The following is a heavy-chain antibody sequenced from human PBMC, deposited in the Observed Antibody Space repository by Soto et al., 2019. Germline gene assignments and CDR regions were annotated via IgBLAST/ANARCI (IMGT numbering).Heavy chain of an antibody. CDR2: IWYDGSNK. D-gene: IGHD3-22*01. V-gene: IGHV3-33*01. Sequence: GGSLRLSCAASGFTFSYYGMHWVRQAPGKGLEWVAVIWYDGSNKYYADSVKGRFTISRDNSKNRLYLQMNSLGAEDTALYYCARAYYYDSSAYYSGAYFDYWGQGTLVTVSS. CDR3: ARAYYYDSSAYYSGAYFDY. CDR1: GFTFSYYG. J-gene: IGHJ4*02.